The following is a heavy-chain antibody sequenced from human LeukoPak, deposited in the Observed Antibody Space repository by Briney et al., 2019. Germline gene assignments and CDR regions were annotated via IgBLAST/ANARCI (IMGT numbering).Heavy chain of an antibody. CDR2: IDWNSRST. Sequence: PGWSLRLSCAASGFTFDDYAMQWVRLSPGKGLEWASRIDWNSRSTVYADSVRGRFTISRDNAKNSLYLQMNSLRPEDTALYYCARDRRPLTGYNAQDYWGQGTLVTVSS. J-gene: IGHJ4*02. CDR1: GFTFDDYA. D-gene: IGHD3-9*01. CDR3: ARDRRPLTGYNAQDY. V-gene: IGHV3-9*01.